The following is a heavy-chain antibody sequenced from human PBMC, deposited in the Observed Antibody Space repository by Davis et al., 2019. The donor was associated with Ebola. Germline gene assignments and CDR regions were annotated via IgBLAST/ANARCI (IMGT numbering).Heavy chain of an antibody. V-gene: IGHV3-73*01. D-gene: IGHD4-11*01. Sequence: PGGSLRLSCAASGFTFSGSAMHWVRQASGKGLEWVGHIRSKANTYATAYAASVKGRFTISRDDSKNTAYLQMNSLKTEDTAVYYCAKLPYSTVTTRGAFDIWGQGTMVTVSS. CDR3: AKLPYSTVTTRGAFDI. CDR1: GFTFSGSA. CDR2: IRSKANTYAT. J-gene: IGHJ3*02.